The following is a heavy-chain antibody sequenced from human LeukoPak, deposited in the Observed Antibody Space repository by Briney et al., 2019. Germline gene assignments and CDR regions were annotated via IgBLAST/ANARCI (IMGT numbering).Heavy chain of an antibody. D-gene: IGHD3-10*01. Sequence: SETLSLTCAVSGYSISSSNWWGWIRQPPGKGLEWIGYIYYSGSIYYNPSLKSRVTMSVDTSKNQFSLKLSSVTAVDTAVYYCARLGVQRITMVRGAYYYYMDVWGKGTTVTISS. J-gene: IGHJ6*03. V-gene: IGHV4-28*05. CDR3: ARLGVQRITMVRGAYYYYMDV. CDR2: IYYSGSI. CDR1: GYSISSSNW.